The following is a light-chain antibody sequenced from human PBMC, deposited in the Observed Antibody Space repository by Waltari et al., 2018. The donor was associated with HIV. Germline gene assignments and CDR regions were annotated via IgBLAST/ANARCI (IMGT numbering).Light chain of an antibody. V-gene: IGLV1-44*01. CDR2: SNN. CDR3: HSRDSSGNHL. CDR1: SSNIGSDT. J-gene: IGLJ2*01. Sequence: QSVLTQPPSASGTPGQRVTISCSGSSSNIGSDTVNWYQQLPGTAPKLLIYSNNQRPSGVPDRFSGSGSGNTASLTITGAQAEDEGDYYCHSRDSSGNHLFGGGTKVTVL.